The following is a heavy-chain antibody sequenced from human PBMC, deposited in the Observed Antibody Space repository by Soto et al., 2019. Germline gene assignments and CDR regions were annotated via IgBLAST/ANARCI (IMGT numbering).Heavy chain of an antibody. CDR2: INPSGGST. CDR3: ARYILDSSGWYYFDY. V-gene: IGHV1-46*01. D-gene: IGHD6-19*01. CDR1: GYTFTSYY. J-gene: IGHJ4*02. Sequence: GASMKVSCKASGYTFTSYYMHWVRQAPGQGLEWMGIINPSGGSTSYAQKFQGRVTMTRDTSTSTVYMELSSLRSEDTAVYYCARYILDSSGWYYFDYWGQGTLVTVSS.